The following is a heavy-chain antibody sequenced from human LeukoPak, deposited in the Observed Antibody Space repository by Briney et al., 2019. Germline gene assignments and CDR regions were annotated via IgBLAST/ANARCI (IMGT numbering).Heavy chain of an antibody. Sequence: SETLSLTCAVYGGSFSGYYWSWIRQPPGKGLEWIGEINHSGSTNYNPSLKSRVTISVDTSKNQFSLKLSSVTAADTAVYYCARVKGEATYYYYYYMDVWGKGTTVTVSS. CDR1: GGSFSGYY. D-gene: IGHD5-12*01. V-gene: IGHV4-34*01. CDR2: INHSGST. J-gene: IGHJ6*03. CDR3: ARVKGEATYYYYYYMDV.